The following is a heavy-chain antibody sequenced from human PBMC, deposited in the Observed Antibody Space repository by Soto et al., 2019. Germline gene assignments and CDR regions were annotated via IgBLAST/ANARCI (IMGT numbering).Heavy chain of an antibody. CDR2: ISYDGSNK. J-gene: IGHJ5*01. Sequence: GGSLRLSCAASGFTFSSYAMHWVRQAPGKGLEWVAVISYDGSNKYYADSVKGRFTISRDNSKNTLYLQMNSLRVEDTAVYYCAKARYCSSTSCPTFDSWGQGTLVTVSS. V-gene: IGHV3-30-3*01. CDR1: GFTFSSYA. D-gene: IGHD2-2*01. CDR3: AKARYCSSTSCPTFDS.